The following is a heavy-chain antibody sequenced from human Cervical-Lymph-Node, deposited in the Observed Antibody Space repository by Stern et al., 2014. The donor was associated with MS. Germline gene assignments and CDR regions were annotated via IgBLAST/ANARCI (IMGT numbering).Heavy chain of an antibody. CDR2: IKTDGSEK. V-gene: IGHV3-7*01. CDR3: ARAVRELGT. D-gene: IGHD1-7*01. CDR1: GFTFSNYW. J-gene: IGHJ5*02. Sequence: VQLVQSGGGLVQPGESLRLSCAVSGFTFSNYWMTWVRQAPGQGLEWVASIKTDGSEKSYVAPVKGRLTISRDKPQNSQVIPSNRLRAEDTAVYYCARAVRELGTWGQGTLVTVSS.